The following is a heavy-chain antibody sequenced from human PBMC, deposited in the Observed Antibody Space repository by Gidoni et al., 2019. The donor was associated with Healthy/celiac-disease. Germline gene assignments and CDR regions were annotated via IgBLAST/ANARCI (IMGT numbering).Heavy chain of an antibody. CDR1: GFPVSSNY. CDR3: ARGGIGLPDAFDI. CDR2: IYSGGST. D-gene: IGHD4-17*01. V-gene: IGHV3-53*01. J-gene: IGHJ3*02. Sequence: EVQLVESGGGLIQPGGSLRLSCAASGFPVSSNYMSWVRQAPGKGLEWVSVIYSGGSTYYADSVKGRFTISRDNSKNTLYLQMNSLRAEDTAVYYCARGGIGLPDAFDIWGQGTMVTVSS.